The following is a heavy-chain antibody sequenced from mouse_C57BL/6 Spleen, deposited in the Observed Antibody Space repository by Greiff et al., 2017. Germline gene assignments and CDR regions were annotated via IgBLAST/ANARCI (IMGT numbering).Heavy chain of an antibody. V-gene: IGHV1-55*01. CDR2: IYPGSGST. Sequence: QVQLQQPGAELVTPGASVKMSCKASGYTFPSYWITWVKQRPGQGLEWIGDIYPGSGSTNYNEKFKSKATLTVDTSSSTAYMQLSSLTSEDSAVYYGARDGYDLAWFAYWGQGTLVTVSA. D-gene: IGHD2-2*01. J-gene: IGHJ3*01. CDR3: ARDGYDLAWFAY. CDR1: GYTFPSYW.